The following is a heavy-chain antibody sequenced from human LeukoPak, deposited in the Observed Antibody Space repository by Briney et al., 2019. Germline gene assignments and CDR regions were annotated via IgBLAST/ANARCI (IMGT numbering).Heavy chain of an antibody. CDR1: GFTFGDYA. J-gene: IGHJ4*02. CDR2: IRSKIYGGTP. CDR3: TRDQTPYY. Sequence: GGSLRLSCTASGFTFGDYAVTWVRQAPGKGLEWVGFIRSKIYGGTPEYAASVRGRFTISRDDSKGVAHLQMNSLKTEDTAVYYCTRDQTPYYWGQGTLVTVSS. V-gene: IGHV3-49*04.